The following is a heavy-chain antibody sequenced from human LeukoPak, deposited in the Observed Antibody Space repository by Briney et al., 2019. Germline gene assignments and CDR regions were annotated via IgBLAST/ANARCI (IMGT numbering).Heavy chain of an antibody. V-gene: IGHV3-7*01. CDR1: GFTFSTYW. D-gene: IGHD3-22*01. CDR3: ARRALSSGYYPQFDY. J-gene: IGHJ4*02. Sequence: GGSLRLSCAASGFTFSTYWMSWVRQAPGKGLEWVANMKQDGSEISYVDSVKGRFTISRDNAKSSLFLQMNSLRAEDTAVYYCARRALSSGYYPQFDYWGQGTLVTVSS. CDR2: MKQDGSEI.